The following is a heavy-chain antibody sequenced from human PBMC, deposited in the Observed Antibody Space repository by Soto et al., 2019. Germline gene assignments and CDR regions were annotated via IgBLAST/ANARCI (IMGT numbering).Heavy chain of an antibody. CDR1: GFTFSSYA. D-gene: IGHD3-22*01. J-gene: IGHJ4*02. Sequence: EVQLLESGGGLVQPGGSLRLSCAASGFTFSSYAMSWVRQAPGKGLEWVSAISGTGDSTYYADSVKGRFTISRDNSKNTLYLQINSLRAEDTAVYYCAKDRDSSGYYYRNYCGQGTLVTVSS. CDR2: ISGTGDST. V-gene: IGHV3-23*01. CDR3: AKDRDSSGYYYRNY.